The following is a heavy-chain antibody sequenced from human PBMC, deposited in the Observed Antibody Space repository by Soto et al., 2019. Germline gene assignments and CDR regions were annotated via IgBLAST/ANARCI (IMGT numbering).Heavy chain of an antibody. CDR2: IYWDDDK. D-gene: IGHD3-22*01. Sequence: SGPTLVNPTQTLTLTCTFSGFSLSTSGVGVSWIRQSPGKALEWLALIYWDDDKRYSPSLKSRLTITKDTSKNKVVLTMTNMDPVDTATYYCAHPYDNRCTQSTPGPSLGAGGSSPSSNYY. CDR3: AHPYDNRCTQSTPGPSLGAGGSSPSSNYY. J-gene: IGHJ6*01. V-gene: IGHV2-5*02. CDR1: GFSLSTSGVG.